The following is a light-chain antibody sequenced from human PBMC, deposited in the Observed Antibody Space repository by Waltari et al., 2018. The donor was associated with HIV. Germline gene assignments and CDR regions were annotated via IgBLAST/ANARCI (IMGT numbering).Light chain of an antibody. CDR3: QSYDSSLRASV. J-gene: IGLJ2*01. CDR2: SGI. Sequence: QSALTQPPSVSGAPVQRVTIASTWHRSNIGAGWFAPWYQHLPGTAPKLLVYSGINRPSGVPDLFSGSKSGTSASLVITGLQAEDEADYYCQSYDSSLRASVFGGGTKLTVL. V-gene: IGLV1-40*01. CDR1: RSNIGAGWF.